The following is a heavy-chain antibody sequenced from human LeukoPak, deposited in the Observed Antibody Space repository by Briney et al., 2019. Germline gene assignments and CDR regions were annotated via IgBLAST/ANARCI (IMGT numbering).Heavy chain of an antibody. CDR1: GFTFSSYW. V-gene: IGHV3-48*01. CDR2: ISSSSSTI. Sequence: GGSLRLSCAASGFTFSSYWMSWVRQAPGKGLEWVSYISSSSSTIYYADSVKGRFTISRDNAKNSLYLQMNSLRAEDTAVYYCASGSYSRPFDYWGQGTLVTVSS. D-gene: IGHD1-26*01. CDR3: ASGSYSRPFDY. J-gene: IGHJ4*02.